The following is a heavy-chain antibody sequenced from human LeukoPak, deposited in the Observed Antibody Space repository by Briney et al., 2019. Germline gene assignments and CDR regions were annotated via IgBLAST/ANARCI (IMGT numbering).Heavy chain of an antibody. D-gene: IGHD3-10*01. J-gene: IGHJ3*02. CDR3: ARIRTIVRGPDGFDI. CDR2: INAGNGHT. Sequence: ASVKVSCKVSGYTLTELSMHWVRRAPGQRLEWMGWINAGNGHTKYSQKFQGRVTITRDTSANTAYMELSSLRSEDTAVYYCARIRTIVRGPDGFDIWGQGTMVTVSS. V-gene: IGHV1-3*01. CDR1: GYTLTELS.